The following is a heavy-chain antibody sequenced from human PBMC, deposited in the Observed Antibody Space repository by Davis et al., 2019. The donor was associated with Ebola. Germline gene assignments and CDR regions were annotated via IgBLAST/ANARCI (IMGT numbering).Heavy chain of an antibody. J-gene: IGHJ4*02. Sequence: GGSLRLSCAASGFIFSSYVMSWVRQAPGKGLEWVSTLGTSADTYYADSVKGRFTISRDNSKNTLNLQMNGLRVEDTAIYYCAGVGITKEGDYWGQGTLVVVSS. CDR3: AGVGITKEGDY. V-gene: IGHV3-23*01. CDR1: GFIFSSYV. CDR2: LGTSADT. D-gene: IGHD1-26*01.